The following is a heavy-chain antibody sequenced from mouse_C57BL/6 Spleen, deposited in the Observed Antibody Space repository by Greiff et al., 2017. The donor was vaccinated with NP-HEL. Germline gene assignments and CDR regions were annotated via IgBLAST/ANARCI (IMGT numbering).Heavy chain of an antibody. CDR3: ARDYGSLGYFDY. J-gene: IGHJ2*01. D-gene: IGHD1-1*01. CDR1: GYTFTSYG. Sequence: VKLVESGAELARPGASVKLSCKASGYTFTSYGISWVKQRTGQGLEWIGEIYPRSGNTYYNEKFKGKATLTADKSSSTAYMELRSLTSEDSAVYFCARDYGSLGYFDYWGQGTTLTVSS. V-gene: IGHV1-81*01. CDR2: IYPRSGNT.